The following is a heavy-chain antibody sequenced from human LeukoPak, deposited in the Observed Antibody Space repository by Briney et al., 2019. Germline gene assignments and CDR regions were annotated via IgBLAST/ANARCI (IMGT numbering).Heavy chain of an antibody. D-gene: IGHD3-3*01. CDR2: INHSGST. J-gene: IGHJ4*02. CDR1: GGSFSGYY. V-gene: IGHV4-34*01. CDR3: ARGFGVVTRAFDY. Sequence: SETLSLTCAVYGGSFSGYYWSWIRQPPGKGLEWIGEINHSGSTNYNPSLKSRVTISVDTSKNQFSLKLSSVTAADTAVYYCARGFGVVTRAFDYWGQGTLVTVSS.